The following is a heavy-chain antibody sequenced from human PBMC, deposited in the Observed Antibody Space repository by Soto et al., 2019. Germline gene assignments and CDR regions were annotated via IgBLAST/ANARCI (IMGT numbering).Heavy chain of an antibody. CDR1: GDTVSSNSAA. Sequence: PSQTLSLTCAISGDTVSSNSAAWNWIRQSPSRGLEWLGRTHYRSKWYNDYAVSVKSRITINPDTSKNQFSLQLNPVTPEDTAVYYCGRSVRGHVVKYFDYWGQGTPVTVSS. CDR3: GRSVRGHVVKYFDY. V-gene: IGHV6-1*01. J-gene: IGHJ4*02. CDR2: THYRSKWYN. D-gene: IGHD3-10*01.